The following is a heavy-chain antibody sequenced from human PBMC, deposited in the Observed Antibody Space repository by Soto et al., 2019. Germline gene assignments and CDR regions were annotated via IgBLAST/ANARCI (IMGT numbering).Heavy chain of an antibody. CDR3: ARDRLPRLYGMDV. CDR2: IYYSGST. Sequence: PSETLSLTCTVSGGSISSYYWSWIRQPPGKGLEWIGYIYYSGSTNYNPSLKSRVTISVDTSKNQFSLKLSSVTAADTAVYYCARDRLPRLYGMDVWGQGTTVTVSS. V-gene: IGHV4-59*01. D-gene: IGHD6-25*01. J-gene: IGHJ6*02. CDR1: GGSISSYY.